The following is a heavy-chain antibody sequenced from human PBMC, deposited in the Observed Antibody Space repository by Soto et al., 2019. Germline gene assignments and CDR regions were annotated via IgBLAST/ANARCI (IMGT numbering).Heavy chain of an antibody. J-gene: IGHJ5*02. Sequence: GGSLRLSCASSGFTYRSYAMTWVRQAPGRGLEWVSAISGSGSPTYYADSVQGRFTISRDNSVNTVFLQMNGLRVEDTAVYYCAKDTHLYDGTGYSVFDPWAQGTLVPVSS. V-gene: IGHV3-23*01. CDR2: ISGSGSPT. CDR1: GFTYRSYA. CDR3: AKDTHLYDGTGYSVFDP. D-gene: IGHD3-9*01.